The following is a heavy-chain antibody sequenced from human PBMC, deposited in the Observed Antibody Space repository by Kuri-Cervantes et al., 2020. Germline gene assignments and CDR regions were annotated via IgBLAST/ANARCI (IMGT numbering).Heavy chain of an antibody. J-gene: IGHJ4*02. CDR2: IYYSGST. D-gene: IGHD3-10*01. V-gene: IGHV4-59*12. Sequence: SETLSLTCTVSGGSISSYYWSWIRQPPGKGLEWIGYIYYSGSTNYNPSLKSRVTISVDTSKNQFSLKLSAVTAADTAVYYWAREITLVRGGLDYWGQGTLVTVSS. CDR1: GGSISSYY. CDR3: AREITLVRGGLDY.